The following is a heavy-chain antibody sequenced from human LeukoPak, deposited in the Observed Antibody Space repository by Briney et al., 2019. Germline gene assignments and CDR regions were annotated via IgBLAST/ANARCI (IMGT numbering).Heavy chain of an antibody. CDR3: ARHYGTFFDY. CDR1: GFTFSDYY. CDR2: ISSSGSTI. V-gene: IGHV3-11*01. Sequence: RGSLRLSCAASGFTFSDYYRSWSRQAPGKGLEGGSYISSSGSTIYYADSVKGRFTISRDNAQNSLYLQMNSLRAEDTAVYYCARHYGTFFDYWGQGTLVTVSS. D-gene: IGHD3-10*01. J-gene: IGHJ4*02.